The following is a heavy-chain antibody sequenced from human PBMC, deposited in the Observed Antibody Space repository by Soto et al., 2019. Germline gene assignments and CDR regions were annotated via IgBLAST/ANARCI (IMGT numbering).Heavy chain of an antibody. Sequence: QVQLVESGGGVVQPGRSLRLSCAASGFTFSSYAMHWVRQAPGKGLEWVAVISYDGSNKYYADSVKGRFTISRDNSKNTLYLQMNSLRAEDTAVYYCARESSQYYYDSSGYYYSGYFDLWGRGTLVTVSS. V-gene: IGHV3-30-3*01. CDR1: GFTFSSYA. J-gene: IGHJ2*01. CDR3: ARESSQYYYDSSGYYYSGYFDL. D-gene: IGHD3-22*01. CDR2: ISYDGSNK.